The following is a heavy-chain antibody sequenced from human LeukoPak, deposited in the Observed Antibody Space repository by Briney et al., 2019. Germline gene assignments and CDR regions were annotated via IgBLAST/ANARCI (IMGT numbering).Heavy chain of an antibody. CDR1: GYTFTSYG. V-gene: IGHV1-18*01. CDR3: ARAGRGQWFGELYESYYYYYMDV. CDR2: ISAYNGNT. J-gene: IGHJ6*03. Sequence: ASVKVSCKASGYTFTSYGISWVRQAPGQGLEWMGWISAYNGNTNYAQKLQGRVTMTTDTSTSTAYMELRSLRSDDTAVYYCARAGRGQWFGELYESYYYYYMDVWGKGTTVTVSS. D-gene: IGHD3-10*01.